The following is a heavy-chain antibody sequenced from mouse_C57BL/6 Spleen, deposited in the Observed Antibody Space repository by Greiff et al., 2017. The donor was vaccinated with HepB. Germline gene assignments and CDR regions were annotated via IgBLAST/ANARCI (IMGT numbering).Heavy chain of an antibody. V-gene: IGHV14-4*01. CDR2: IDPENGDT. CDR1: GFNIKDDY. D-gene: IGHD1-1*01. CDR3: TKGYYGSRSFAY. J-gene: IGHJ3*01. Sequence: VQLQQSGAELVRPGASVKLSCTASGFNIKDDYMHWVKQRPEQGLEWIGWIDPENGDTEYASKFQGKATITADTSSNTAYLQLSSLTSEDTAVYYWTKGYYGSRSFAYWGQGTLVTVSA.